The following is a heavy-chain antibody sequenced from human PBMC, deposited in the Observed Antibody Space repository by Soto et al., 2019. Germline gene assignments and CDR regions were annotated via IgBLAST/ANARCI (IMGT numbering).Heavy chain of an antibody. J-gene: IGHJ6*02. D-gene: IGHD6-13*01. CDR2: IYYSGST. V-gene: IGHV4-39*01. CDR1: GGSISSSSYY. CDR3: ARRQTPSRRGGMDV. Sequence: TSETLSLTCTVSGGSISSSSYYWGWIRQPPGKGLEWIGSIYYSGSTYYNPSLKSRVTISVDTSKNQFSLKLSSVTAADTAVYYCARRQTPSRRGGMDVWGQGTTVPVSS.